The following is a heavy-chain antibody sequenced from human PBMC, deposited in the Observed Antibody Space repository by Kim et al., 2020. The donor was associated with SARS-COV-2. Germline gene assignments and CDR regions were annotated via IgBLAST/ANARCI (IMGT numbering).Heavy chain of an antibody. V-gene: IGHV3-7*01. Sequence: GGSLRLSCAASGFTFSSYWMSWVRQAPGKGLEWVANIKRDGSEKYYVDSVKGRFTISRDNAKNSLYLQMSSLRAEDTAVFYCARASSGWRTSGWIDYWGQGTPVTVSS. J-gene: IGHJ4*02. CDR1: GFTFSSYW. CDR2: IKRDGSEK. D-gene: IGHD6-19*01. CDR3: ARASSGWRTSGWIDY.